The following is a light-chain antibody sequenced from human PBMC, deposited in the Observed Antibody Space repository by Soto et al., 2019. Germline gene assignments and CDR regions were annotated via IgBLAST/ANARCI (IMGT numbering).Light chain of an antibody. CDR2: KAS. Sequence: DIQMTQSPSTLSASVGDRVTINCRASQSISSWLAWYQQKPGKAPKLLIYKASSLESGVPSRFKGSGSGTEFTLTISILQPEDFATYYCQQYNSDYTFGQWIKLEIK. CDR1: QSISSW. CDR3: QQYNSDYT. V-gene: IGKV1-5*03. J-gene: IGKJ2*01.